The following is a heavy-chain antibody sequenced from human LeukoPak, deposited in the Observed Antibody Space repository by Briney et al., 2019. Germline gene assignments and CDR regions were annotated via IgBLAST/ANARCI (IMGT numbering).Heavy chain of an antibody. CDR2: IRYDGSNK. CDR3: AKGHSRGYIGVGALDYFDY. D-gene: IGHD1-26*01. CDR1: GFTFSSYG. V-gene: IGHV3-30*02. J-gene: IGHJ4*02. Sequence: GGSLRLSCAVSGFTFSSYGMHWVRQAPGKGLEWVAFIRYDGSNKYYADSVKGRFTISRDNSKNTLYLQMNSLRAEDTAVYYCAKGHSRGYIGVGALDYFDYSGQGTLVTVSS.